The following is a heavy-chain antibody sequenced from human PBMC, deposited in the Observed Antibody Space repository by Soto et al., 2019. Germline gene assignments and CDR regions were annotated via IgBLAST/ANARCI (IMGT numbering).Heavy chain of an antibody. CDR1: GGSVSSSNYY. Sequence: SETLSLTCIVSGGSVSSSNYYWGWVRQSPGKGLEWIGSIYYSGNTYYNPSLESRVTISVDKSNNEFSLKVISVTAADTAVYYCARLEGLAKISYYFDFWGQGSLVTVSS. D-gene: IGHD3-9*01. J-gene: IGHJ4*02. CDR2: IYYSGNT. V-gene: IGHV4-39*01. CDR3: ARLEGLAKISYYFDF.